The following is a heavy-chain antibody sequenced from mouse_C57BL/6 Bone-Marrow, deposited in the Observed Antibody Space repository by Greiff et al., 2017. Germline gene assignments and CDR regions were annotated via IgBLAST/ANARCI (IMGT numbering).Heavy chain of an antibody. V-gene: IGHV14-4*01. CDR1: GFNIKDDY. CDR3: TTGDWGY. J-gene: IGHJ2*01. CDR2: IDPENGDT. Sequence: VQLKQSGAELVRPGASVKLSCTASGFNIKDDYMHWVKQRPEQGLEWIGWIDPENGDTEYASKFQGKATITADTSSNTAYLQLSSLTSEDTAVYSCTTGDWGYWGQGTTLTVSS.